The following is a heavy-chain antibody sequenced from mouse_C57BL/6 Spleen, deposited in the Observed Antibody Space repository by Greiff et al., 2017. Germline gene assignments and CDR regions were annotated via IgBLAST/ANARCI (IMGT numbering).Heavy chain of an antibody. CDR1: GFTFSDYG. J-gene: IGHJ2*01. V-gene: IGHV5-17*01. CDR2: ISSGSSTI. D-gene: IGHD4-1*01. Sequence: EVQRVESGGGLVKPGGSLKLSCAASGFTFSDYGMHWVRQAPEKGLEWVAYISSGSSTIYYADTVQGRYTNSRDNAKNTLFLQIPSLRSEDTAMYYCAREDWVDYWGQGTTLTVSA. CDR3: AREDWVDY.